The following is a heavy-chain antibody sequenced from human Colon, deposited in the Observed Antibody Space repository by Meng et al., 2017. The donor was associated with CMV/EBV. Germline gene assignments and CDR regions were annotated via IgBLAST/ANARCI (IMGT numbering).Heavy chain of an antibody. Sequence: GGSLRLSCAASGFTFSSFSMNWVRQAPGKGLEWVSSITSGSSDIYYADSVKGRFTISRDNAKNSLYLQMNSLRAEDTAVYYCASYTWIQLSIWGPGTLVTVSS. CDR3: ASYTWIQLSI. V-gene: IGHV3-21*01. CDR1: GFTFSSFS. J-gene: IGHJ4*02. D-gene: IGHD5-18*01. CDR2: ITSGSSDI.